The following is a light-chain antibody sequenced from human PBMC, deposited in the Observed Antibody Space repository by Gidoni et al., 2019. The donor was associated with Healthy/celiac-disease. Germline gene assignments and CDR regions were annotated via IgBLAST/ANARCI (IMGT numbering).Light chain of an antibody. CDR3: QQSYSTPRT. V-gene: IGKV1-39*01. J-gene: IGKJ1*01. CDR2: AAS. Sequence: DIQRTQSPSSLSASVGDRVTITCRASQSSSSYLNWYQQKPGKAPKLLIYAASSLQSGVPSRFICSGSGTDFTLPISSLQPEDFATYYCQQSYSTPRTFGQGTKVEIK. CDR1: QSSSSY.